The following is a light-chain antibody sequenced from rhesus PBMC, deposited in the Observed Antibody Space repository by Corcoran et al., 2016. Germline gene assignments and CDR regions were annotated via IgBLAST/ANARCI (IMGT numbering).Light chain of an antibody. CDR3: LQYDTNPRT. J-gene: IGKJ1*01. CDR2: KAS. Sequence: DIQMTQSPSSLSASVGDTVTITCRASQSISSWLDWYQQKPGKAPKVLIYKASSLQSGVPSRFSGSGSGTDFPLTITSLQPEDFATYYCLQYDTNPRTFGQGTKVEIK. V-gene: IGKV1-22*01. CDR1: QSISSW.